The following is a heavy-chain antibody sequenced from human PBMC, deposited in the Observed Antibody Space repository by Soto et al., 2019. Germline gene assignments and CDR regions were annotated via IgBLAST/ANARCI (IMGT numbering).Heavy chain of an antibody. J-gene: IGHJ5*02. D-gene: IGHD3-16*01. CDR1: GDSVSSGYYY. CDR3: ARIPVDTYMIYWSDP. V-gene: IGHV4-61*01. Sequence: QVQLQESGPGLVRPWETLSLTCTVSGDSVSSGYYYWSWIRQPPGKGLEWIGHVYFSGSTNYIPSLKSPLTRSVDPGKNQVSLKLHTVTAAYTAVYYCARIPVDTYMIYWSDPWGQGTQVTVSS. CDR2: VYFSGST.